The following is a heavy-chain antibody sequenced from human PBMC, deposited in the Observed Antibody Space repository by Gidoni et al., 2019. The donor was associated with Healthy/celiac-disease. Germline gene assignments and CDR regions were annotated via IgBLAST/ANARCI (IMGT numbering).Heavy chain of an antibody. CDR1: GGTFSSYA. J-gene: IGHJ6*02. D-gene: IGHD2-2*01. CDR2: IIPIFGTA. Sequence: QVQLVQSGAEVQKPGSSVKVSCKASGGTFSSYAISWVRQAPGQGLEWMGGIIPIFGTANYAQKFQGRVTITADESTSTAYMELSSLRSEDTAVYYCARGPPLIVVVPAAMRATSDHNYYYYGMDVWGQGTTVTVSS. V-gene: IGHV1-69*01. CDR3: ARGPPLIVVVPAAMRATSDHNYYYYGMDV.